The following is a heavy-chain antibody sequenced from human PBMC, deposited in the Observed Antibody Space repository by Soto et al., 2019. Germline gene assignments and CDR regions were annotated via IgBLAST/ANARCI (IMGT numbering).Heavy chain of an antibody. V-gene: IGHV3-33*01. CDR1: GFTFSSYG. D-gene: IGHD3-22*01. CDR2: IWYDGSNK. CDR3: AREGGRNYYDSSGYYHDY. J-gene: IGHJ4*02. Sequence: QVQLVESGGGVVQPGRSLRLSCAASGFTFSSYGMHWVRQAPGKGLEWVAVIWYDGSNKYYADSVKGRFTISRDNSKNTLYLKMNSLRAEDTAVYYCAREGGRNYYDSSGYYHDYWGQGTLVTVSS.